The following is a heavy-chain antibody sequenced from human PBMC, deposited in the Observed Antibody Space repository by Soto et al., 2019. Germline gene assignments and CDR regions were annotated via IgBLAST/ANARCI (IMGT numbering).Heavy chain of an antibody. J-gene: IGHJ4*01. D-gene: IGHD4-17*01. CDR2: IYYSGST. CDR1: DGSISSGDYY. V-gene: IGHV4-30-4*08. CDR3: ARENDYRGNSL. Sequence: SETLSPTCTVFDGSISSGDYYWSLIRQPPGKGLEGIGYIYYSGSTYYNPSLKRRVTISVHASKNQFSLQLSSGTAADTAVYYCARENDYRGNSLWGQGTLGTVSS.